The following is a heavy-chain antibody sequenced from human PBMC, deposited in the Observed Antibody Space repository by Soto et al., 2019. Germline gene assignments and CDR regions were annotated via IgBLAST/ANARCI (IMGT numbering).Heavy chain of an antibody. J-gene: IGHJ6*02. Sequence: GGSLRLSCAASGFTFSSYAMSWVRQAPGKGLEWVSAISGSGGSTYYADSVKGRFTISRDNSKNTLYLQMNSLRAEDTAVYYCAKDRTSTHYDILTGYYRDYYYGMDVWGQGTTVTVSS. CDR2: ISGSGGST. D-gene: IGHD3-9*01. CDR3: AKDRTSTHYDILTGYYRDYYYGMDV. V-gene: IGHV3-23*01. CDR1: GFTFSSYA.